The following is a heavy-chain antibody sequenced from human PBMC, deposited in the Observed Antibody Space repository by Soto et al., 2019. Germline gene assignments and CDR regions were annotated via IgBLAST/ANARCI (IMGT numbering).Heavy chain of an antibody. CDR1: GGSISSYY. V-gene: IGHV4-59*01. CDR3: ARVQTGKGYYYDSSGYYPYYYYGMDV. CDR2: IYYSGST. D-gene: IGHD3-22*01. Sequence: PSETLSLTCTVSGGSISSYYWSWIRQPPGKGLEWIGYIYYSGSTNYNPSLKSRVTISVDTSKNQFSLKLSSVTAADTAVYYCARVQTGKGYYYDSSGYYPYYYYGMDVWGQGTTVTVSS. J-gene: IGHJ6*02.